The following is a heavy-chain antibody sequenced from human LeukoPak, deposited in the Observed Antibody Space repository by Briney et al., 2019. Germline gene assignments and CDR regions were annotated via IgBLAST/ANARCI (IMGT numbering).Heavy chain of an antibody. CDR2: IYYSGST. CDR1: GGSFSGYY. D-gene: IGHD1-26*01. Sequence: PSETLSLTCAVYGGSFSGYYWSWIRQPPGKGLEWIGYIYYSGSTNYNPSLKSRVTISVDTSKNQFSLKLSSVTAADTAVYYCARDFSGSYTNWFDPWGQGTLVTVSS. J-gene: IGHJ5*02. V-gene: IGHV4-59*01. CDR3: ARDFSGSYTNWFDP.